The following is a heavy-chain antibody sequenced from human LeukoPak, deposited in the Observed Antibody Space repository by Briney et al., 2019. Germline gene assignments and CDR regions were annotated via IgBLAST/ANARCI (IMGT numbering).Heavy chain of an antibody. J-gene: IGHJ4*02. CDR2: ISGSGHST. CDR3: ANVAATSFY. CDR1: GFTFRNYA. D-gene: IGHD6-19*01. V-gene: IGHV3-23*01. Sequence: GALRLSCSASGFTFRNYALSWVRQAPGKGLEWVSGISGSGHSTYYADSVKGRFTISRDNSKNTLYLQMNSLRAEDTAVYYCANVAATSFYWGQGTLVTVSS.